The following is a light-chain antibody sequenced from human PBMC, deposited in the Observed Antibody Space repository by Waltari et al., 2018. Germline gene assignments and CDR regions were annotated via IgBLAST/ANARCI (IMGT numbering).Light chain of an antibody. Sequence: QSVVTQPPSASGTPGQRVTISCSGSSSNIGGNFVYWYQQLPGPAPKLLIYSNNQRPSGFPDRFAGSWSGTSASLAISGLRSEDEAYYYCATWDDSLSGYVFGTGTKVTVL. CDR3: ATWDDSLSGYV. CDR2: SNN. V-gene: IGLV1-47*01. J-gene: IGLJ1*01. CDR1: SSNIGGNF.